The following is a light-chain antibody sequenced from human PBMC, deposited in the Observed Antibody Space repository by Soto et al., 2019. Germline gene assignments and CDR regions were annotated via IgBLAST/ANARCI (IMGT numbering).Light chain of an antibody. J-gene: IGLJ1*01. CDR2: GVR. CDR3: TSYTTSSTHV. CDR1: SSDVGGSDY. Sequence: QSAPTQPASVSGSPGQSITISCSGTSSDVGGSDYVSWYQHHPGKAPKLMIYGVRNRPSGVSNRFSGAKSGNTASLSISGLQAEDEADYYCTSYTTSSTHVFGTGTKLTVL. V-gene: IGLV2-14*01.